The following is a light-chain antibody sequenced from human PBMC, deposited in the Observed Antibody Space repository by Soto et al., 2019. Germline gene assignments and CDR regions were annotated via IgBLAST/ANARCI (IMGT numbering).Light chain of an antibody. J-gene: IGKJ1*01. CDR1: QDIGRR. V-gene: IGKV1-12*01. CDR2: AAS. Sequence: DIQMTHSPSSVSASIGDRVTITCRASQDIGRRLAWFQQKPGKAPKYLIQAASSLQGGVPSTFSGSGSGTDFTLTINTLHPEDFATYYCLQVYSFPRTFGQGTKVDIK. CDR3: LQVYSFPRT.